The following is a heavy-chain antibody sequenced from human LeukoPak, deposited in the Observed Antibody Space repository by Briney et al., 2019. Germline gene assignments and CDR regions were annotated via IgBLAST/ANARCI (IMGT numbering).Heavy chain of an antibody. V-gene: IGHV4-61*02. CDR3: ARDLGSSSWSPRDNWFDP. D-gene: IGHD6-13*01. J-gene: IGHJ5*02. CDR2: ISTSGST. CDR1: GGSISSGTYY. Sequence: SETLSLTCTVSGGSISSGTYYWRWIRQPAGKGLEWIGRISTSGSTDYNPSLKSRVTISVDMSKNQFSLKLSSVTAADTAVYYCARDLGSSSWSPRDNWFDPWGQGTLVTVSS.